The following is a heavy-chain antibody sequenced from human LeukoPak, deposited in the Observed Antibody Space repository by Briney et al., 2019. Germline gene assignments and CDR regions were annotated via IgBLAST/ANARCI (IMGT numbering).Heavy chain of an antibody. Sequence: SETLSLTCTVSGGSISSYYWSWIRQPPGKGLEWIGYIYYSGSTNYNPSLKSRVTISVDTSKNQFSLKLSSVTAADTAVYYCARSFWSGLYYFDYWGQGTLVTVPS. V-gene: IGHV4-59*01. CDR3: ARSFWSGLYYFDY. D-gene: IGHD3-3*01. CDR1: GGSISSYY. J-gene: IGHJ4*02. CDR2: IYYSGST.